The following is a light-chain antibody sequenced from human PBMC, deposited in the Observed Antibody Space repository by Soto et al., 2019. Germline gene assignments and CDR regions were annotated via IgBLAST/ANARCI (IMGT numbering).Light chain of an antibody. CDR1: QTVRDN. J-gene: IGKJ4*01. CDR2: GAT. V-gene: IGKV3D-15*01. CDR3: QQYNNWPLT. Sequence: EVVMTQSPATLSVSPGERATLSCRASQTVRDNLGWYQQKPGQPPRLLIYGATTRATGIPARFSGSGSGTEFTLTISSLQSEDFAVYYCQQYNNWPLTFGGGNKVEIK.